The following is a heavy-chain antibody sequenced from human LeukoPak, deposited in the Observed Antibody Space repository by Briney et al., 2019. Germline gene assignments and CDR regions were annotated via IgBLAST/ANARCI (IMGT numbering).Heavy chain of an antibody. CDR1: GLTFSGYA. V-gene: IGHV3-23*01. D-gene: IGHD1-1*01. J-gene: IGHJ4*02. CDR2: ISGSGDST. CDR3: AKHYTTAVKYYFDY. Sequence: GGSLRLSCAASGLTFSGYAMSWVRQGPGKGPEWVSGISGSGDSTYYADSVKGRFTISRDNSKNTLYLQMNSLRAEDTAVYYCAKHYTTAVKYYFDYWGQGTLVTVSS.